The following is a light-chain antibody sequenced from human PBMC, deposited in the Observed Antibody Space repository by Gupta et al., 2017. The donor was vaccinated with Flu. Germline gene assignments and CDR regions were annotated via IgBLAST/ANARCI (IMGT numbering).Light chain of an antibody. CDR2: TAY. Sequence: DIQMTQSPSTLSATLGDRITINCRASQSIYSWLDWYQKKPGKAHQLLIYTAYSVESGVPSRFSGSGSGTEFTLTISSMKPDESATYCGQQYQSYFPWTFGQGTKVEIK. CDR1: QSIYSW. CDR3: QQYQSYFPWT. V-gene: IGKV1-5*03. J-gene: IGKJ1*01.